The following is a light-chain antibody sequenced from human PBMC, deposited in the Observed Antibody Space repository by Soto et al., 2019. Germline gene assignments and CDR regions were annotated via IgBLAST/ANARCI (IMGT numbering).Light chain of an antibody. V-gene: IGKV1-12*01. Sequence: DIQLTQSPSSVSASVGDRVTITCRASQDISTRLAWYQQKPWTAPKLLIYAASTSGSGVPSRFSGSGSGTDFSRTVSSLQSEDFATYFCQQAHTFPWTFGQGTKVDIK. J-gene: IGKJ1*01. CDR3: QQAHTFPWT. CDR1: QDISTR. CDR2: AAS.